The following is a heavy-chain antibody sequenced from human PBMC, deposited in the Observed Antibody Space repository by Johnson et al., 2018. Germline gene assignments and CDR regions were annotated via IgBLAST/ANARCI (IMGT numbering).Heavy chain of an antibody. D-gene: IGHD2-15*01. Sequence: QVQLVQSGGGVVQPGMSLRLSCAASGFTFSHYAMYWVRQAPGKGLEWLTFVSYDGGKEYYADSVRGRFFTSRDNSRNTLYLQMNSLRAEDTAVYYCARGRDNFYHMDGWGKGTTVTVSS. V-gene: IGHV3-30*03. CDR3: ARGRDNFYHMDG. CDR2: VSYDGGKE. J-gene: IGHJ6*03. CDR1: GFTFSHYA.